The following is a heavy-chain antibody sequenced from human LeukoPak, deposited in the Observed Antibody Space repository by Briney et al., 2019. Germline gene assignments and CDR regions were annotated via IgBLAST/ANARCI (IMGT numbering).Heavy chain of an antibody. CDR1: GYTFTGYY. CDR3: ARSSGSTRTCYYYYMDV. J-gene: IGHJ6*03. D-gene: IGHD1-26*01. Sequence: ASVKVSCKASGYTFTGYYMHWVRQAPGQGLEWMGWINPNSGGTNYAQKFQGRVTMTRDTSISTAYMELSRLRSDDTAVYYCARSSGSTRTCYYYYMDVWGKGTTVTISS. V-gene: IGHV1-2*02. CDR2: INPNSGGT.